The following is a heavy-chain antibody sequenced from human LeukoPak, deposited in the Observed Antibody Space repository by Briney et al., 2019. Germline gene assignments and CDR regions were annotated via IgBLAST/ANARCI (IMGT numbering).Heavy chain of an antibody. D-gene: IGHD2-21*02. CDR2: ISGSGGST. CDR1: GFTFSSYA. CDR3: ARDYCGGDCYSGDPYYGMDV. V-gene: IGHV3-23*01. J-gene: IGHJ6*02. Sequence: GGSLRLSCAASGFTFSSYAMSWVRQAPGKGLEWVSAISGSGGSTYYADSVKGRFTISRDNSKNTLYLQMNSLRAEDTAVYYCARDYCGGDCYSGDPYYGMDVWGQGTTVTVSS.